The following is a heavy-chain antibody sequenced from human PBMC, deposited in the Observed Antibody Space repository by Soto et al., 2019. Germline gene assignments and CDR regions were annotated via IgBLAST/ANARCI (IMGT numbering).Heavy chain of an antibody. CDR3: ARRLFGSGWTLDS. J-gene: IGHJ4*02. D-gene: IGHD6-19*01. CDR2: VYHTGSA. CDR1: GASITTYY. Sequence: SETLSLTCAVSGASITTYYWNWIRQAPGKGREWIGNVYHTGSAYYNSSLRSRVTISVDTSKNQFSLNMNSVTAADTAVYYCARRLFGSGWTLDSWGQGALVTVSS. V-gene: IGHV4-59*13.